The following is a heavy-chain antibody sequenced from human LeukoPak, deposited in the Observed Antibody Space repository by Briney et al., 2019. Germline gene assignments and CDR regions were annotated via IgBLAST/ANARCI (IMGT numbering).Heavy chain of an antibody. J-gene: IGHJ6*01. V-gene: IGHV4-4*07. CDR3: AKAGGYWEKDDYYYCMDG. Sequence: TSETLSLTCTVPGGSISSYYCSWIRQPAGKGLGRIGRICTSDSINYNPSLKSRVTMSVVTSKTQFSLKLSSVTAADTAVYYCAKAGGYWEKDDYYYCMDGWGQGITVTVSS. CDR1: GGSISSYY. CDR2: ICTSDSI. D-gene: IGHD2-2*03.